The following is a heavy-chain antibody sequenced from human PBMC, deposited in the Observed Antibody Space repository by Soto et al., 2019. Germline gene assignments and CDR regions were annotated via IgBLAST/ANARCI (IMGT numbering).Heavy chain of an antibody. CDR3: ARLLGYCSGGSCYSNWFDP. Sequence: ASVKVSCKASGYTFTSYGISCVRQAPEQGLEWMGWISAYNGNTNYAQKLQGRVTMTTDTSTSTAYMELRSLRSDDTAVYYCARLLGYCSGGSCYSNWFDPWGQGTLVTVSS. CDR2: ISAYNGNT. CDR1: GYTFTSYG. J-gene: IGHJ5*02. V-gene: IGHV1-18*01. D-gene: IGHD2-15*01.